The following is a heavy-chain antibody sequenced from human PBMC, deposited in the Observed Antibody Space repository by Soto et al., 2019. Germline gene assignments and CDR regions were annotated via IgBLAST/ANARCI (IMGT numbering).Heavy chain of an antibody. J-gene: IGHJ4*02. CDR1: GFTFSTYW. CDR2: INPDGSGK. V-gene: IGHV3-7*01. CDR3: ASARVYYFDY. Sequence: EVQLVESGGGLVQSGGSLRLSCGASGFTFSTYWMTWVRQAPGKGLEWVANINPDGSGKYYVDSLKGRFTISRDNAKNSLYLHMNSLRAEDTAIYYCASARVYYFDYWGQGTLVTVSS.